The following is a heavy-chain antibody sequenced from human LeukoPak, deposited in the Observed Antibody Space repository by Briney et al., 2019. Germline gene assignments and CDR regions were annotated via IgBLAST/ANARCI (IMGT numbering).Heavy chain of an antibody. V-gene: IGHV4-38-2*02. CDR2: VYHSGTT. CDR1: GYSISSDYY. J-gene: IGHJ4*02. CDR3: TRELAGTTVED. D-gene: IGHD1-1*01. Sequence: PSETLSLTCTASGYSISSDYYWGWIRQTPGKGLEWIGSVYHSGTTYHNPSLKSRVTMSVDTSKNQFSLTLTSVTAADTALYYCTRELAGTTVEDWGQGTLVTVSS.